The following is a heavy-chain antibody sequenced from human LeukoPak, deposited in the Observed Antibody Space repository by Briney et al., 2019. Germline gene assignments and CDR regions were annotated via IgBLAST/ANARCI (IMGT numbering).Heavy chain of an antibody. Sequence: PSETLSLTCTVSGGSISNYYWSWIRQPPGKGLEWIGYIHYSGKTTYSPPLKSRVIISVDTSKNQVSLRLSSVTAVDTAVYYCARSPGRRGYSHGVDAFDVWGQGTMVTVSS. CDR3: ARSPGRRGYSHGVDAFDV. D-gene: IGHD5-18*01. CDR2: IHYSGKT. V-gene: IGHV4-59*08. CDR1: GGSISNYY. J-gene: IGHJ3*01.